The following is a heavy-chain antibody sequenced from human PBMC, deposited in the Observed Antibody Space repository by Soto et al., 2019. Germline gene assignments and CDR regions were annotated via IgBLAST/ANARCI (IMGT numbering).Heavy chain of an antibody. CDR2: IKNDGSGT. CDR3: ARGPAGDRSGNYGMSV. CDR1: GFSLSDYW. V-gene: IGHV3-74*01. D-gene: IGHD3-22*01. J-gene: IGHJ6*02. Sequence: EVQLVESGGGLVQPGGSLRLSCSASGFSLSDYWIHWVRHLPGKGQVWVSRIKNDGSGTSYADSVIGRFTISRDNAKNTLYLQMNSLRVDDTAVYYCARGPAGDRSGNYGMSVWGQGTTVIVSS.